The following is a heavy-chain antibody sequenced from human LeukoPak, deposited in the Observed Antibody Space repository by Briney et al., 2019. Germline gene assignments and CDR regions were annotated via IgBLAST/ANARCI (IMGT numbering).Heavy chain of an antibody. CDR3: ASINPMVRGVVDAFDI. Sequence: GGSPRLSCAASGFTFSSYWMHWVRQAPGKGLVWVSRINTDGSSTSYADSVKGRFTISRDNAKDTLYLQMNSLRAEDTAVYYCASINPMVRGVVDAFDIWGQGTMVTVSS. D-gene: IGHD3-10*01. CDR2: INTDGSST. V-gene: IGHV3-74*01. J-gene: IGHJ3*02. CDR1: GFTFSSYW.